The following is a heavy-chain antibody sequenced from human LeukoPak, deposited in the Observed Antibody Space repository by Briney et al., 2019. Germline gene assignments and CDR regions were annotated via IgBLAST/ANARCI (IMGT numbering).Heavy chain of an antibody. CDR3: AREFSGYAFDI. J-gene: IGHJ3*02. Sequence: PGGSLRLSCAASGFTFNNYGMHWVRQAPGKGLEWVAVVSYDGSNKYYADSVKGRFTISRDNSRNTLYLQMNSLRAEDMAVYYCAREFSGYAFDIWGQGTMVTVSS. CDR1: GFTFNNYG. D-gene: IGHD5-12*01. V-gene: IGHV3-30*03. CDR2: VSYDGSNK.